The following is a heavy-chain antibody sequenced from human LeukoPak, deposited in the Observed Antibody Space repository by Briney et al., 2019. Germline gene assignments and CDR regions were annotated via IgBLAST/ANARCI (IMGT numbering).Heavy chain of an antibody. CDR1: GFPFSSYA. J-gene: IGHJ4*02. Sequence: PGGPLRLSCAASGFPFSSYAMSWVRQAPRKGLEWVSAISGSGGSTYYANSVKGRFTISRDNSKNTLYLQMNSLRAEDTAVYYCAKDRLPTVDLVFDYWGQGTLVTVSS. V-gene: IGHV3-23*01. D-gene: IGHD5-18*01. CDR3: AKDRLPTVDLVFDY. CDR2: ISGSGGST.